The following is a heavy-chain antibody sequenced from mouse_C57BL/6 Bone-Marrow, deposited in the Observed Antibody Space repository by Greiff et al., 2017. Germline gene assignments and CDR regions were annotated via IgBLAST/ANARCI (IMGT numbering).Heavy chain of an antibody. CDR1: GYTFTSYD. CDR3: GRDYGNSYWYFDV. CDR2: IYPRDGST. V-gene: IGHV1-85*01. D-gene: IGHD1-1*01. Sequence: VKLVESGPELVKPGASVKLSCKASGYTFTSYDINWVKQRPGQGLEWIGWIYPRDGSTKYNEKFKGKATLTVDTSSSTAYMELHSLTTEDSAVNFCGRDYGNSYWYFDVWGTGTTVTVSA. J-gene: IGHJ1*03.